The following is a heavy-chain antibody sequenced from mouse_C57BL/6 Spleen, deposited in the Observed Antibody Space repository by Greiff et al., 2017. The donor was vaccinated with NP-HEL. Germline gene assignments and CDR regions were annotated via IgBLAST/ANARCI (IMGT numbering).Heavy chain of an antibody. CDR1: GYTFTGYW. Sequence: VQLQQSGAELMKPGASVKLSCKATGYTFTGYWIEWVKQRPGHGLEWLGEILPGSGSTNYNEKFKGTATFTADTSSNTAYMQLSSLTTEDSAIYYCARRITTVVAYYFDYWGQGTTLTVSS. V-gene: IGHV1-9*01. CDR2: ILPGSGST. CDR3: ARRITTVVAYYFDY. J-gene: IGHJ2*01. D-gene: IGHD1-1*01.